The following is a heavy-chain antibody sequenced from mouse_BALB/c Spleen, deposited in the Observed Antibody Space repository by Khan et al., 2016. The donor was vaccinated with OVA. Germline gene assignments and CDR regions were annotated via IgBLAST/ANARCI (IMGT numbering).Heavy chain of an antibody. CDR1: GFPLTTYG. CDR2: IWSGGTT. V-gene: IGHV2-2*01. J-gene: IGHJ3*01. Sequence: QVQRQESGPGLVQPSQSLSITCTVSGFPLTTYGVNRVRQSPGKGMEWLGVIWSGGTTNYNAAFIYRLSITKDNSKKQVVLKINRLQAADRAIYYCARNSYMYDFTYWGQGTLVSVSA. D-gene: IGHD2-14*01. CDR3: ARNSYMYDFTY.